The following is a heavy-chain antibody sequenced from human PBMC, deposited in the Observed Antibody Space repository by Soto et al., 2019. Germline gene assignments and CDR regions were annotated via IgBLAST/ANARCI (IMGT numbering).Heavy chain of an antibody. J-gene: IGHJ4*02. Sequence: SGPTLVKPTQPLTLTCTVSGFSLSTSGVGVAWIRQPPGKALEWLALIYWDDGKRYSPSLKSRLTITKDTSKNQVVLTMTNVDPVDTGTYYCAHRGRCTGSSCYGFLDYWGQGTLVTVSS. CDR2: IYWDDGK. CDR3: AHRGRCTGSSCYGFLDY. D-gene: IGHD2-15*01. V-gene: IGHV2-5*02. CDR1: GFSLSTSGVG.